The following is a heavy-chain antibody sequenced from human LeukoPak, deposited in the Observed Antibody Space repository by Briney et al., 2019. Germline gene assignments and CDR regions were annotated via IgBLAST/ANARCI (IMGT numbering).Heavy chain of an antibody. CDR1: GFTFSSYS. CDR3: ARVGAAAVQAFDI. D-gene: IGHD6-13*01. J-gene: IGHJ3*02. V-gene: IGHV3-21*01. Sequence: GGSLRLSCAASGFTFSSYSMNWVRQAPGKGLEWVSSISSSSYIYYADSVKGRFTISRDNAKNSLYLQMNSLRAEDTAVYYCARVGAAAVQAFDIWGQGTMVTVSS. CDR2: ISSSSYI.